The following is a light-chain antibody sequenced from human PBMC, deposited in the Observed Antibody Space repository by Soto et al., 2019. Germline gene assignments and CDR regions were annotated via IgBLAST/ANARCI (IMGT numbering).Light chain of an antibody. V-gene: IGLV2-8*01. J-gene: IGLJ2*01. CDR3: AAWDDSLSGPV. CDR1: SSDVGGYNY. CDR2: EVS. Sequence: QSALTQPPSASGSPGQSVTISCTGTSSDVGGYNYVSWYQHHPGKAPKLLIYEVSQRPSGVPDRFSGSKSGNTASLTVSGLQAEDEADYYCAAWDDSLSGPVFGGGTKLTGL.